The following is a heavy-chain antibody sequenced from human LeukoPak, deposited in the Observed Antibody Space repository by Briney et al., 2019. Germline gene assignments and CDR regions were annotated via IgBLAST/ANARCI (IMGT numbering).Heavy chain of an antibody. V-gene: IGHV4-61*02. CDR3: ASHESSSTSFDY. CDR2: IYPSGST. D-gene: IGHD6-13*01. Sequence: PSETLSLTCTVSSVSIGSGNYYWSWIRQPAGKQLEWSGRIYPSGSTNYNPSLKSRVTISVDTSKNQFSLRLSSVTAADTAVYYCASHESSSTSFDYWGQGTLVTVSS. J-gene: IGHJ4*02. CDR1: SVSIGSGNYY.